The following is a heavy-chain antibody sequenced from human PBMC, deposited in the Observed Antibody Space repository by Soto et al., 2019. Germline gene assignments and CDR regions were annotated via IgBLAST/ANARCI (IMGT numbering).Heavy chain of an antibody. CDR1: GGSISSSSYS. CDR2: IYYSGST. V-gene: IGHV4-39*01. CDR3: ARLPGYCSGGSCSGDWFDP. Sequence: QLQLQESGPGLVKPSETLSLTCTVSGGSISSSSYSWGWIRQPPGKRLDWIGSIYYSGSTYYNPSLHTPVTITVATSKNQSSRKLGSVTAADTAVYYCARLPGYCSGGSCSGDWFDPWGQGTLVTVSS. J-gene: IGHJ5*02. D-gene: IGHD2-15*01.